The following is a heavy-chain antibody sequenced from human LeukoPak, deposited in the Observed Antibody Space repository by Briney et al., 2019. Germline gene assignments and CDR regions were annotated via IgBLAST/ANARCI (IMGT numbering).Heavy chain of an antibody. CDR2: ISYDGSNK. Sequence: GGSLRLSCAASGFTFSNYAMHWVRQAPGKGLEWVAVISYDGSNKYYADSVKGRFSVSRDNSKNTLYLQMNSLRPEDTAVYYCARGPDSSGWGTYNFDYWGQGSLVTVSS. V-gene: IGHV3-30*04. CDR1: GFTFSNYA. J-gene: IGHJ4*02. D-gene: IGHD6-19*01. CDR3: ARGPDSSGWGTYNFDY.